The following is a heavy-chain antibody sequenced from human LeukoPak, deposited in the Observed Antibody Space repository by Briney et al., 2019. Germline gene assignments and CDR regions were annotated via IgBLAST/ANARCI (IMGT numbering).Heavy chain of an antibody. D-gene: IGHD3-10*01. J-gene: IGHJ3*02. CDR2: ISYDGSNK. CDR3: ARDFGVEGAFDI. V-gene: IGHV3-30-3*01. CDR1: GFTFSSYT. Sequence: GGSLRLSCAASGFTFSSYTMHWVRQAPGKGLKWVAVISYDGSNKYYADSVKGRFTISRDNSKNTLYLQMNSLRAEDTAVYYCARDFGVEGAFDIWGQGTMVTVSS.